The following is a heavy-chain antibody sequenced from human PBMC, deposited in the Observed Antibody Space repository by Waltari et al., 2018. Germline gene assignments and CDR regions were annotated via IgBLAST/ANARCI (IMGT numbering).Heavy chain of an antibody. Sequence: EVQLVESGGGLVQPGRSLRLSCTASGFTFGDSAMSWFRQAPGKGLEWVGFIRSKAYGGTTEYAASVKGRFTISRDDSKSIAYLQMNSLKTEDTAVYYCTSSSKYYYYYMDVWGKGTTVTISS. CDR2: IRSKAYGGTT. CDR1: GFTFGDSA. V-gene: IGHV3-49*03. D-gene: IGHD2-2*01. CDR3: TSSSKYYYYYMDV. J-gene: IGHJ6*03.